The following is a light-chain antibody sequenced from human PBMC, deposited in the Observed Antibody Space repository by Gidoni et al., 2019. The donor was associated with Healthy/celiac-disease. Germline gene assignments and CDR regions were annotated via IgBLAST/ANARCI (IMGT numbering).Light chain of an antibody. V-gene: IGKV1-39*01. CDR3: QQSYSTPRT. CDR1: QSISSY. CDR2: AAS. Sequence: DTQTTQFPSSLSASVGDRVTITCRASQSISSYLNWYQQKPGKAPKLLIYAASSLQSGVPSRFSGSGSGTDFTLTISSLQPEDFATYYCQQSYSTPRTFGQGTKVEIK. J-gene: IGKJ1*01.